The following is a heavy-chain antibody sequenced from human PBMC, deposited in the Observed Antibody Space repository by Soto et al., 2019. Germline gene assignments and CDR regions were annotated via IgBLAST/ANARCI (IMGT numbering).Heavy chain of an antibody. D-gene: IGHD2-21*01. J-gene: IGHJ4*02. Sequence: GGSLRLSCAASGFTFSSYGMHWVRQAPGKGLEWVAVISYDGSNKYYADSVRGRFTISRDNSKNTLYLQMNSLRAEDTAVYYCAKGVFVVETAPFDYWGQGTLVTVSS. V-gene: IGHV3-30*18. CDR2: ISYDGSNK. CDR1: GFTFSSYG. CDR3: AKGVFVVETAPFDY.